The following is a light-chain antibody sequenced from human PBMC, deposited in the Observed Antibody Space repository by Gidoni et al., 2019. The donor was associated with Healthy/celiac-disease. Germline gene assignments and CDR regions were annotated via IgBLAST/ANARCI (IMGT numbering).Light chain of an antibody. Sequence: DIQLTQSPSFLSASVGDRVTITCRASQGISSYLAWYQQKPGKAPKLLIYPASTLQSGVPSRFSGSGSGTEFTLTISSLQPEDFATYYCQQLGTFGQGTKVEIK. V-gene: IGKV1-9*01. CDR1: QGISSY. CDR3: QQLGT. CDR2: PAS. J-gene: IGKJ1*01.